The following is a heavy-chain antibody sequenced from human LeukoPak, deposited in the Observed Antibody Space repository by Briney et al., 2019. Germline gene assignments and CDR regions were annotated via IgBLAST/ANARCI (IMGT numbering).Heavy chain of an antibody. D-gene: IGHD2-2*02. Sequence: GASVKVSCKASGYTFTSYDINWVRQAAGQGLEWMGWMNPSSANTGYAQKFQGRVTMTRNTSISTAYMELSSLRSEDTAVYYCARGTRSCTSSSCYNYWGQGTLVAVSS. CDR1: GYTFTSYD. CDR2: MNPSSANT. CDR3: ARGTRSCTSSSCYNY. V-gene: IGHV1-8*01. J-gene: IGHJ4*02.